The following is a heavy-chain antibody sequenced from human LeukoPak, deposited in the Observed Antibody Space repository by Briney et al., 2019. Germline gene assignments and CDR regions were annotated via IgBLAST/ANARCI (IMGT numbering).Heavy chain of an antibody. CDR3: ARVFAGSSSWYYFDY. CDR1: GFISSDSY. J-gene: IGHJ4*02. Sequence: GGSLRLFCAASGFISSDSYMRWTRHAPGRGRECLSYLCTIGPNINYVDSVRGRFTISRDNAKNSLYRQMNSLRAEDTALYYCARVFAGSSSWYYFDYWGQGTLVTVSS. D-gene: IGHD6-13*01. V-gene: IGHV3-11*01. CDR2: LCTIGPNI.